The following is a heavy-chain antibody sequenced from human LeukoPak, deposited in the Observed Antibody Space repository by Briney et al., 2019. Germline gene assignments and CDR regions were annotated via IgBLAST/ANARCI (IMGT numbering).Heavy chain of an antibody. D-gene: IGHD3-10*01. CDR3: ASRTYYYGSETYYGGGFFDY. CDR1: GGSISSGDYY. Sequence: SETLSLTCTVSGGSISSGDYYWSWIRQPPGKALEWIGYIYYSGSTYYNPSLKSRVTISLDTSKNQFSLKLSSVTAADTAVYYCASRTYYYGSETYYGGGFFDYWGQGTLVTVSS. CDR2: IYYSGST. V-gene: IGHV4-30-4*01. J-gene: IGHJ4*02.